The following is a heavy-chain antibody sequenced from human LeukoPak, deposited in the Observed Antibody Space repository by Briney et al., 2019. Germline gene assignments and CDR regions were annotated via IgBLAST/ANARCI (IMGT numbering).Heavy chain of an antibody. CDR2: MSSSGSNI. Sequence: GGSLRLSCAASGLTFSNYEMNWVRQAPGKGLEWVSFMSSSGSNIYYADSVKGRFTISRDNAKNSLYLQMNSLRAEDTAVYYCATFIDYWGQGTLVTVSS. CDR1: GLTFSNYE. V-gene: IGHV3-48*03. CDR3: ATFIDY. J-gene: IGHJ4*02.